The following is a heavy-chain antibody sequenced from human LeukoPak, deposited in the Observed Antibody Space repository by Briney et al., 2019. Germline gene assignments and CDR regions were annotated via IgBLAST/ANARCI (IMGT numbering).Heavy chain of an antibody. D-gene: IGHD2-2*01. CDR1: GFTFNTYA. Sequence: GGSLRLSCAASGFTFNTYAMSWVRQAPGKGLQWVSAICGSGCGGSTYYADSVKGRFTISRDNSKNTLHLQINSVRAEDTAVYYCARGLGYCTSTTCLLPFDYWGQGTLVTVSS. CDR2: ICGSGCGGST. J-gene: IGHJ4*02. CDR3: ARGLGYCTSTTCLLPFDY. V-gene: IGHV3-23*01.